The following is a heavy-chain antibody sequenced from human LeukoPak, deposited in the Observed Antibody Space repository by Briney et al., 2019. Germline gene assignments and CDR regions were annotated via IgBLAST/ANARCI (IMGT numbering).Heavy chain of an antibody. CDR3: ARAGDCSGGSCYSGVYFDY. V-gene: IGHV1-69*13. CDR2: IIPIFGKA. J-gene: IGHJ4*02. D-gene: IGHD2-15*01. Sequence: ASVKVSCKASGGTFSSYAISWVRQAPGQGLEWMGGIIPIFGKADYAQKFQDRVTITADESTSTAYMELSSLRSEDTALYYCARAGDCSGGSCYSGVYFDYWGQGTLVTVSS. CDR1: GGTFSSYA.